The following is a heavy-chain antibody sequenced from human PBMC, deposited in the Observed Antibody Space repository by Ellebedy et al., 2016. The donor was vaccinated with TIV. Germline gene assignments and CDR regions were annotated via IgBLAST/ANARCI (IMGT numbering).Heavy chain of an antibody. CDR2: TSSSGLTT. J-gene: IGHJ4*02. D-gene: IGHD3-10*01. CDR3: ARLMVRGIYYSAFDY. Sequence: GGSLRLSXAASGFTFSDDYISWIRQAPGRGLEWISHTSSSGLTTYYADSVKGRFTISRDNAKKSLYLQMKSLRPEDTAVYYCARLMVRGIYYSAFDYWGQGTLVTVSS. CDR1: GFTFSDDY. V-gene: IGHV3-11*01.